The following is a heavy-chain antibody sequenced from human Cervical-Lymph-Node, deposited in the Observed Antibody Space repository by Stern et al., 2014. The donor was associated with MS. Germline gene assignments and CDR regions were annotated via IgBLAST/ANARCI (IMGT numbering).Heavy chain of an antibody. CDR3: ARGSSVDS. CDR1: GFSFSGYD. D-gene: IGHD6-6*01. CDR2: IGTAGGT. Sequence: EVHLVESGGGLVQPGGSLRLSCAASGFSFSGYDMHWVRQGTGKRLEWVSPIGTAGGTHYPASAKGRFTLSREHAKNSFSLPMNSLRAGDTAVYYCARGSSVDSWGQGTLVTVSS. V-gene: IGHV3-13*01. J-gene: IGHJ4*02.